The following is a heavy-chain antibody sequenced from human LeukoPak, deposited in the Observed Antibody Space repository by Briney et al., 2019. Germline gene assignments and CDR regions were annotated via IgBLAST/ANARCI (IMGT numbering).Heavy chain of an antibody. CDR1: GDSLNSYY. D-gene: IGHD6-13*01. J-gene: IGHJ4*02. V-gene: IGHV4-59*08. Sequence: PSETLSLTCTVSGDSLNSYYWSWIRQPPGEGLQWIGYIFYSGSSNYNASLRSRVAISVDTSKNQFSLKLSSVTAADTAVYYCARLPGIAEFDYWGQGTLVTVSS. CDR2: IFYSGSS. CDR3: ARLPGIAEFDY.